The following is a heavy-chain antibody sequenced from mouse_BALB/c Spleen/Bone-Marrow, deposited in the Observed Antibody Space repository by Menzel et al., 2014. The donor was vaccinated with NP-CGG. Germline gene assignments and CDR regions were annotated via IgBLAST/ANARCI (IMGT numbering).Heavy chain of an antibody. Sequence: EVQRVESGGGLVQPGGSLKLSCAASGFTFNSNTMSWVRQTPEKRLEWVAYITNGGGATYYLDTVKGRFTISRDSAKNTLYLQKSSLKSEDTAMYYCARPRYPFYAMDSWGQGTSVTVSS. V-gene: IGHV5-12-2*01. CDR1: GFTFNSNT. CDR3: ARPRYPFYAMDS. J-gene: IGHJ4*01. D-gene: IGHD2-14*01. CDR2: ITNGGGAT.